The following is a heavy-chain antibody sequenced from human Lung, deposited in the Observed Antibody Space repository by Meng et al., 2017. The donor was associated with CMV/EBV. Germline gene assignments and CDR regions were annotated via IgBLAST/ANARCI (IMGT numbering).Heavy chain of an antibody. CDR3: AKDSDFWSAYPDYYGMDV. D-gene: IGHD3-3*01. CDR1: GFTFSIYG. CDR2: IWYDGSKK. J-gene: IGHJ6*02. V-gene: IGHV3-33*06. Sequence: LXLTXAASGFTFSIYGMHWVRQAPGKGLEWVAVIWYDGSKKYYANSVKGRFTISRDNSKNTLYLQMNSLRAEDTAVYFCAKDSDFWSAYPDYYGMDVXGQGXTVTVSS.